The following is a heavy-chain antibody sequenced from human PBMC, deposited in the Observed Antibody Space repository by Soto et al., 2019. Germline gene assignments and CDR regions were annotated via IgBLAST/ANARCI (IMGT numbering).Heavy chain of an antibody. V-gene: IGHV1-8*01. CDR3: ARGGDFQGCSY. CDR2: MNPNSGNT. J-gene: IGHJ4*02. D-gene: IGHD3-16*01. CDR1: GYTFTSYD. Sequence: QVQLVQSGAEVKKPGASVKVSCKASGYTFTSYDINWVRQATGQGLEWMGWMNPNSGNTGYAQKFQGRVPMTREPATSTAYMGLSSLRSEDTAVYYCARGGDFQGCSYWGQGTLVSVSS.